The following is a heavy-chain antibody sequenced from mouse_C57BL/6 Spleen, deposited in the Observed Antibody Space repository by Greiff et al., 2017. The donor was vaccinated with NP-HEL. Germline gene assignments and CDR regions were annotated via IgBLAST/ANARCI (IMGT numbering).Heavy chain of an antibody. CDR3: ARGDYYGSHWYFDV. V-gene: IGHV1-82*01. CDR2: IYPGDGDT. J-gene: IGHJ1*03. Sequence: VQLQQSGPELVKPGASVKISCKASGYAFSSSWMNWVKQRPGKGLEWIGRIYPGDGDTNYNGKFKGKATLTADKSSSTAYMQLSSLTSEDSAVYFCARGDYYGSHWYFDVWGTGTTVTVSS. D-gene: IGHD1-1*01. CDR1: GYAFSSSW.